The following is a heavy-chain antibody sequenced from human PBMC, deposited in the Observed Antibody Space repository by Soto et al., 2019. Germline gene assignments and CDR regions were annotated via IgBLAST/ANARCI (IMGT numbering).Heavy chain of an antibody. CDR2: ISGSGGST. Sequence: EVQLLESGGGLVQPGGSLRLSCAASGFTFSSYAMSWVRQAPGKGLEWVSAISGSGGSTYYADSVKGRFTISRDNSKNTLYVQMNSLRAEDTAVYYCANPLAYCGGDCSPSGDLWGRGTLVTVSS. CDR1: GFTFSSYA. V-gene: IGHV3-23*01. CDR3: ANPLAYCGGDCSPSGDL. D-gene: IGHD2-21*02. J-gene: IGHJ2*01.